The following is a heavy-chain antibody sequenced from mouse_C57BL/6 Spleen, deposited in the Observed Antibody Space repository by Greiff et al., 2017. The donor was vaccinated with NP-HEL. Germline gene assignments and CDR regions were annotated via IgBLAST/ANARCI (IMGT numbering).Heavy chain of an antibody. CDR2: FTMYSDAT. J-gene: IGHJ3*01. CDR1: YFAFMASA. Sequence: LVESGAELVRPGSSVKLSCKDSYFAFMASAMPWVKQRPGHGLEWIGSFTMYSDATEYSENFKGKATLTANTSSSTAYMELSSLTSEDSAVYYCARGYYGSLAWFAYWGQGTLVTVSA. V-gene: IGHV1-49*01. D-gene: IGHD1-1*01. CDR3: ARGYYGSLAWFAY.